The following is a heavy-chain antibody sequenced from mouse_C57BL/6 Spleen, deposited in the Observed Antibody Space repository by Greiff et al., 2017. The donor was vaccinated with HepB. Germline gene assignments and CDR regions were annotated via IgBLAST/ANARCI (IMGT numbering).Heavy chain of an antibody. CDR1: GYSITSGYY. Sequence: EVQLQQSGPGLVKPSQSLSLTCSVTGYSITSGYYWNWIRQFPGNKLEWMGYISYDGSNNYNPSLKNRISITRDTSKNQFFLKLNSVTTEDTATYYCARDELGEFAYWGQGTLVTVSA. V-gene: IGHV3-6*01. CDR3: ARDELGEFAY. CDR2: ISYDGSN. J-gene: IGHJ3*01. D-gene: IGHD4-1*01.